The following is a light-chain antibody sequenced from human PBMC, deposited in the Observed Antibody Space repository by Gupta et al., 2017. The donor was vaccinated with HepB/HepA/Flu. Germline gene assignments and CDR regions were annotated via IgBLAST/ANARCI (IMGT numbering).Light chain of an antibody. V-gene: IGKV3D-11*02. CDR3: QQRSNWHPFT. Sequence: EIVLTQSPATLSLSPGERATLSCRASQSVSSYLAWYQQKPGQAPRLLIYDASNRATGIPARFSGSGPGTDFTLTIISLEPEDFAVYYCQQRSNWHPFTFGPGTKVDIK. CDR2: DAS. CDR1: QSVSSY. J-gene: IGKJ3*01.